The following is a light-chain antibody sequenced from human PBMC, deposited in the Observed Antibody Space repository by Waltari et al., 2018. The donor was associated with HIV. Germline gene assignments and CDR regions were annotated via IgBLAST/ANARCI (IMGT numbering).Light chain of an antibody. Sequence: QSVLTQPPSASGTPGQWVTISCSGSSSNIGSNTVNWYQQLPGTAPKLLVYSNNQRPSGVPDRFSGSKSGTSASLAISGLQSEDEADYYCAAWDDSLSGVVFGGGTKLTVL. CDR1: SSNIGSNT. V-gene: IGLV1-44*01. J-gene: IGLJ2*01. CDR2: SNN. CDR3: AAWDDSLSGVV.